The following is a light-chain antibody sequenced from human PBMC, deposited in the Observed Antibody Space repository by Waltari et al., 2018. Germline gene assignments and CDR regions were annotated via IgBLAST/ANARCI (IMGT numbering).Light chain of an antibody. Sequence: DIQMTQSPSPVSASVGDRVTITCRASQDIGNRLAWYQQKPGKAPNLLIYGTSSLQTGVPSRFSGSGSGTEFTLTISSLQPKDFGTYYCQQGNSFPITFGPGTKVEIK. CDR3: QQGNSFPIT. CDR1: QDIGNR. CDR2: GTS. V-gene: IGKV1-12*01. J-gene: IGKJ3*01.